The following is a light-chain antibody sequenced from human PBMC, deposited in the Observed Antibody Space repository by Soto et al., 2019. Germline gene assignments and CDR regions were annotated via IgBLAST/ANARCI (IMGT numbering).Light chain of an antibody. CDR2: GSS. Sequence: ELVLTQSPGTLSLSPGERATLSCRASQSVTSSYLAWFQLKPGQAPRLLIYGSSSRATGIPDRFSGSGSGTDFTLTISRLEPEDFAVYYCQLSQQRSSWPPIAVGQGTRLEI. CDR3: QLSQQRSSWPPIA. J-gene: IGKJ5*01. CDR1: QSVTSSY. V-gene: IGKV3-20*01.